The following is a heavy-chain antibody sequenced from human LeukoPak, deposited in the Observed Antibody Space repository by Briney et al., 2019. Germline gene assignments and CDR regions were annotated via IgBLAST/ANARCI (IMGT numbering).Heavy chain of an antibody. CDR3: ARAAVPSYYDSSGQFDY. CDR1: GYTFTSYG. J-gene: IGHJ4*02. CDR2: ISAYNGNT. Sequence: ASVKVSCKASGYTFTSYGISWVRQAPGQGLEWMGWISAYNGNTNYAQKLQGRVTMTTDTSTSTAYMELRSLRSDDTAVYYCARAAVPSYYDSSGQFDYWGQGTLVTVSS. V-gene: IGHV1-18*01. D-gene: IGHD3-22*01.